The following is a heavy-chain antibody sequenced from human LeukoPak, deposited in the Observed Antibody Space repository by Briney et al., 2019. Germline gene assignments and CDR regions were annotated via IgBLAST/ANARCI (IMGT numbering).Heavy chain of an antibody. Sequence: PGGSLRLSCAASGFTVSSNYMSWVRQAPGKGLEWVSVIYSGGSTYYADSVKGRFTVSRDNSKNTLYLQMNSLRAEDTAVYYCAKDRLRYCSGGNCYSPVDYWGQGTLVTVSS. CDR1: GFTVSSNY. CDR2: IYSGGST. V-gene: IGHV3-53*01. J-gene: IGHJ4*02. CDR3: AKDRLRYCSGGNCYSPVDY. D-gene: IGHD2-15*01.